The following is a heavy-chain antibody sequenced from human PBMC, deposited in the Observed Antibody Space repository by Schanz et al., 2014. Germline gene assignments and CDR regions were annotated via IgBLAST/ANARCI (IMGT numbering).Heavy chain of an antibody. Sequence: QAQLVESGGGVVQPGGSLRLSCAASGFTFSSYGMHWVRQAPGKGLEWVAIIWYDGSNKYYADSVKGRFTISRDNSKNTLYLQMNSLRSEDTAVYYCAKDVDFWSGYYLDYWGQGTLVTVSS. CDR1: GFTFSSYG. J-gene: IGHJ4*02. D-gene: IGHD3-3*01. V-gene: IGHV3-30*02. CDR3: AKDVDFWSGYYLDY. CDR2: IWYDGSNK.